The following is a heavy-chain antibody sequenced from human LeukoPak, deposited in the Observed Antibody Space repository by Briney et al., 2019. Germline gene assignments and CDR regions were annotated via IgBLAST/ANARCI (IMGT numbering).Heavy chain of an antibody. V-gene: IGHV3-30*02. Sequence: GGSLRLSCATSGFTFSSYGMHWVRQAPGKGLEWVAIIQYDGSNKDYADSVKGRFTISRDNYKNRLYLQMNSLRPEDTAMYYCAKDVRTLSYGDHANYWGQGTLVTVSS. CDR1: GFTFSSYG. CDR3: AKDVRTLSYGDHANY. D-gene: IGHD4-17*01. J-gene: IGHJ4*02. CDR2: IQYDGSNK.